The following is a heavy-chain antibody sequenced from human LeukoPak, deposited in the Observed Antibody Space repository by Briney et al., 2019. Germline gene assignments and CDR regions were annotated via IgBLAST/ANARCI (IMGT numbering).Heavy chain of an antibody. Sequence: GGSLRLSCAASGFTFSSYWMSWVRQAPGKGLEWVANIKQDGSEKYYVDSVKGRFTISRDNAKNSLYLQMNSLRAEDTAVYYCARWTYSSGWGRNYFYGMDVWGQGTTVSVSS. CDR1: GFTFSSYW. J-gene: IGHJ6*02. CDR3: ARWTYSSGWGRNYFYGMDV. V-gene: IGHV3-7*01. CDR2: IKQDGSEK. D-gene: IGHD6-19*01.